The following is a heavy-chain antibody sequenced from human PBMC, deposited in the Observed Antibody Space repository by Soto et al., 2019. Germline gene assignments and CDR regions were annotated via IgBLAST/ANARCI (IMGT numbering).Heavy chain of an antibody. Sequence: GRSLRLSCAASGFTFSSYRMNWVRQAPGKGLEWVGRIKSKTDGGTTDYAAPVKGRFTISRDDSTNTLYLQMNSLKTEDTAVYYCTTVSVATIWRRPYYYYGMDVWGQGTTVTVSS. D-gene: IGHD5-12*01. CDR3: TTVSVATIWRRPYYYYGMDV. V-gene: IGHV3-15*07. J-gene: IGHJ6*02. CDR1: GFTFSSYR. CDR2: IKSKTDGGTT.